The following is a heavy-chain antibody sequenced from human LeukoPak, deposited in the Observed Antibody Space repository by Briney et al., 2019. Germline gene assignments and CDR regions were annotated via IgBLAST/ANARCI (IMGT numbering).Heavy chain of an antibody. Sequence: GGSLRLSCAASGFTFSSYSMNWVRQAPGKGLEWVSSISSSSSYIYYADSVKGRFTISRDNAKNSLYLQMNSLRAEDTAVYYCARAQYYYGSGSYYNPYYFDYWGQGTLVTVSS. CDR2: ISSSSSYI. CDR1: GFTFSSYS. D-gene: IGHD3-10*01. J-gene: IGHJ4*02. V-gene: IGHV3-21*01. CDR3: ARAQYYYGSGSYYNPYYFDY.